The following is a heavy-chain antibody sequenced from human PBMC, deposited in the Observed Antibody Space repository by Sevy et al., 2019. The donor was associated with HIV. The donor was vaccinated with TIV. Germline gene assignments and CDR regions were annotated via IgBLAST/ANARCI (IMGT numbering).Heavy chain of an antibody. CDR3: AREKTYYYDSSGYSSVAFDI. CDR1: GYTFTGYY. J-gene: IGHJ3*02. CDR2: INPNGGGT. V-gene: IGHV1-2*02. Sequence: ASVKVSCKASGYTFTGYYMHWVRQVPGQGLEWMGWINPNGGGTNYAQKFQGRVTMTRDTSISTAYMELSRLRSDDTAVYYCAREKTYYYDSSGYSSVAFDIWGQGTMVTVSS. D-gene: IGHD3-22*01.